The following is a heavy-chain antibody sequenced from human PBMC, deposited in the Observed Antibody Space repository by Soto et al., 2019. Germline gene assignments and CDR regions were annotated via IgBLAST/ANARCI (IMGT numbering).Heavy chain of an antibody. CDR1: GGSMRFYS. V-gene: IGHV4-59*01. CDR3: ARAHCSNGICYAFDI. CDR2: IHHSGDT. D-gene: IGHD2-8*01. J-gene: IGHJ3*02. Sequence: SETLSLTCAVSGGSMRFYSWSWIRQPPGKGLEWIGYIHHSGDTDYNPSLKSRVTISVDRPQNQLSLKLTSVTTADTAVYYCARAHCSNGICYAFDIWGPGTKVPVSS.